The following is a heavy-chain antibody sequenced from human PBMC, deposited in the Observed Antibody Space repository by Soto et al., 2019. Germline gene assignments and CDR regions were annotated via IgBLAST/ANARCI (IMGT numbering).Heavy chain of an antibody. J-gene: IGHJ4*02. Sequence: QITVKESGLTLVKPTETLTLTCTFSGFSLSSIGMGVGWIRQPPGKALEWLALIYWDDDKRYSPSLSSRLTITEDPSKNEVDLTMTNMDPVDTATYYCARLPRGVYDSGRLWEKFDYWGQGTLVTVSS. CDR1: GFSLSSIGMG. D-gene: IGHD5-12*01. V-gene: IGHV2-5*02. CDR3: ARLPRGVYDSGRLWEKFDY. CDR2: IYWDDDK.